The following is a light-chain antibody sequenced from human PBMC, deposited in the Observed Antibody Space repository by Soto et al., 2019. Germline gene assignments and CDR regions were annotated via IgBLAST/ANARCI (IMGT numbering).Light chain of an antibody. J-gene: IGLJ3*02. CDR3: QTWGTGIQV. V-gene: IGLV4-69*02. CDR1: SGHSNYG. Sequence: QPVLTQSPSASASLGASVTITCTLSSGHSNYGIAWHQQQPQKGPRYLMIVNSDGSHNRGAGIPDRFSGSSSGAERYLTISSLQSEDEADYYCQTWGTGIQVFGGGTQLTVL. CDR2: VNSDGSH.